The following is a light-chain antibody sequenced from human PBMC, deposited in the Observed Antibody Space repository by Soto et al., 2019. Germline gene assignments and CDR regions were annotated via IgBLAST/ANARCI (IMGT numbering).Light chain of an antibody. Sequence: IEVTQCTVTLSVSLGESATLSCRASQGFXRSFAWYKGKSGQPPRILXDYASTRATGVPARFSGSGSGTEFTLTSSSLHSEDFAVYYFQQYKNGTLTFGGGTKVDI. V-gene: IGKV3D-15*01. J-gene: IGKJ4*01. CDR2: YAS. CDR3: QQYKNGTLT. CDR1: QGFXRS.